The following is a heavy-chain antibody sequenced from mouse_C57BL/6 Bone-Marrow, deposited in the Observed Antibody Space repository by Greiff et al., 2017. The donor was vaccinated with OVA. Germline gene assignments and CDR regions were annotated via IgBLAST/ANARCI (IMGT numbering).Heavy chain of an antibody. CDR2: ISYDGSN. D-gene: IGHD1-1*01. J-gene: IGHJ2*01. Sequence: ESGPGLVKPSQSLSLTCSVTGYSITSGYYWNWIRQFPGNKLEWMGYISYDGSNNYNPSLKNRISITRDSSKNQFFLKLNSVTTEDTATYYCARGGTTVVATDFDYWGQGTTLTVSS. CDR1: GYSITSGYY. CDR3: ARGGTTVVATDFDY. V-gene: IGHV3-6*01.